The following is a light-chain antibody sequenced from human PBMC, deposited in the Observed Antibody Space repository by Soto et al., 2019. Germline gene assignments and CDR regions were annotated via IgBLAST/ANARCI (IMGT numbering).Light chain of an antibody. CDR3: SSYTSSSPYV. CDR1: SSDVGGYNY. J-gene: IGLJ1*01. CDR2: DVS. Sequence: QSALAQPASVSGSPGQSITMSCTGTSSDVGGYNYVSWYQQYPGKAPKLMIYDVSNRPSGVSNRFSGSKSGNTASLTISGLQAEDEADYYCSSYTSSSPYVFGTGTKLTVL. V-gene: IGLV2-14*01.